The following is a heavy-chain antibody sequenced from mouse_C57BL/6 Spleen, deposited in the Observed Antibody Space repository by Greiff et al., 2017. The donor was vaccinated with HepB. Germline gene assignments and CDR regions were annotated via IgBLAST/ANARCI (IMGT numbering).Heavy chain of an antibody. Sequence: EVKLMESGGGLVKPGGSLKLSCAASGFTFSDYGMHWVRQAPEKGLEWVAYISSGSSTIYYADTVKGRFTISRDNAKNTLFLQMTSRRSEDTAMYYCARDYYGSSAWFAYWGQGTLVTVSA. CDR3: ARDYYGSSAWFAY. J-gene: IGHJ3*01. CDR1: GFTFSDYG. D-gene: IGHD1-1*01. V-gene: IGHV5-17*01. CDR2: ISSGSSTI.